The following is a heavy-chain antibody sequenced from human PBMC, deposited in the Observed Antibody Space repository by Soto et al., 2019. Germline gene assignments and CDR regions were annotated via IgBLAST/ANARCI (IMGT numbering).Heavy chain of an antibody. CDR1: GFTFSSYG. Sequence: PGGSLRLSCAAPGFTFSSYGMHWVRQAPGKGLEWISSISASGGRPSYADSVQGRFIISRDNPMNTVYLQMSSLRAEDTARYFCAKARCSTTDCYVPDSWGQGTLVTVSS. J-gene: IGHJ5*01. CDR3: AKARCSTTDCYVPDS. V-gene: IGHV3-23*01. CDR2: ISASGGRP. D-gene: IGHD1-1*01.